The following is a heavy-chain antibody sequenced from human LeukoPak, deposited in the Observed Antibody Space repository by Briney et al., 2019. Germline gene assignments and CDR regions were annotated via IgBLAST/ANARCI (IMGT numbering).Heavy chain of an antibody. CDR3: ARENSGSYSNDY. CDR1: GFTFITYW. Sequence: GGSLRLSCAASGFTFITYWMSWVRQAPGKGLEWVANIKQDVSEKYYVDSVKGRFTISRDNAKNSLYLQMNSLRAEDTAVYYCARENSGSYSNDYWGQGTLVTVSS. D-gene: IGHD1-26*01. CDR2: IKQDVSEK. V-gene: IGHV3-7*01. J-gene: IGHJ4*02.